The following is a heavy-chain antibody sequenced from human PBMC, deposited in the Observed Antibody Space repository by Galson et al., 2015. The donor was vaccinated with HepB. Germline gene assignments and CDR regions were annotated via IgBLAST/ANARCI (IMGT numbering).Heavy chain of an antibody. CDR2: IIPILGIA. J-gene: IGHJ6*03. CDR3: ARSGGYCSSTSCYVGGVGRYYYYYYMDV. Sequence: SVKVSCKASGGTFSSYAISWVRQAPGQGLEWMGGIIPILGIANYAQKFQGRVTITADKSTSTAYMELSSLRSEDTAVYYCARSGGYCSSTSCYVGGVGRYYYYYYMDVWGKGTTVTVSS. D-gene: IGHD2-2*01. V-gene: IGHV1-69*10. CDR1: GGTFSSYA.